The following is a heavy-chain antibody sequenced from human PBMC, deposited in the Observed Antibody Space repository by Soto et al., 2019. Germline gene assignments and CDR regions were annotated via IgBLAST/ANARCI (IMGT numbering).Heavy chain of an antibody. CDR3: ARGPCGGGSGYSDMFPDTAFDS. V-gene: IGHV4-4*07. D-gene: IGHD2-15*01. CDR2: MQFTGTT. CDR1: GGSIIYAY. J-gene: IGHJ4*02. Sequence: QVQLRESGPGLVKPSETLSLICTVSGGSIIYAYWSWVRQPAGKGLEWIGRMQFTGTTDYHPSLEGRVTMPIYTSTKQFSLHLSSVTAADPAMYYCARGPCGGGSGYSDMFPDTAFDSWGQGALVTVSS.